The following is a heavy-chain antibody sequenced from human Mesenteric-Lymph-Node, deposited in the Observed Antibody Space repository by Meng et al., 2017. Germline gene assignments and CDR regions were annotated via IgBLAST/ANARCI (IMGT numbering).Heavy chain of an antibody. CDR3: AKDGGVGFTDFDY. V-gene: IGHV3-30*01. J-gene: IGHJ4*02. Sequence: RVESGGGVVQPGRSLRLSCAASGFAFSNYAMHWVRQSAGKGLEWVAVVSSDVNRKYYADSVKGRFTISRDTSKNTVSLQMDSLSAEDTAVYYCAKDGGVGFTDFDYWGQGTLVTVSS. D-gene: IGHD3-16*01. CDR2: VSSDVNRK. CDR1: GFAFSNYA.